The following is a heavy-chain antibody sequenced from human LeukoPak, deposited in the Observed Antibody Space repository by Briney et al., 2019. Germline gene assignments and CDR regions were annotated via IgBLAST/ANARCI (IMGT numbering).Heavy chain of an antibody. CDR3: AKDITIAAAGTLDY. Sequence: GGSLRVSCAASGFTFDDYAMHWVRQAPGKGLEWVSGISWNSGSIGYADSVKGRFTISRDNAKNSLYLQMNSLRAEDTALYYCAKDITIAAAGTLDYWGQGTLVTVSS. J-gene: IGHJ4*02. V-gene: IGHV3-9*01. D-gene: IGHD6-13*01. CDR2: ISWNSGSI. CDR1: GFTFDDYA.